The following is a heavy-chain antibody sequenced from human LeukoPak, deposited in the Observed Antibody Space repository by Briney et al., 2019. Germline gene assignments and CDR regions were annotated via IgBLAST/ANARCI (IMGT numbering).Heavy chain of an antibody. CDR1: GGSISSYY. V-gene: IGHV4-59*01. D-gene: IGHD1-14*01. CDR2: IYYSGNT. CDR3: ASGHRGAGMPKTTPFAY. Sequence: SETLSLTWTVAGGSISSYYWSWIRQPPGKGLEWIGYIYYSGNTNYNPSLKSRVTLSADTSKNQFSLKLTSVTAADTAVYYCASGHRGAGMPKTTPFAYWGQGTLVTVSS. J-gene: IGHJ4*02.